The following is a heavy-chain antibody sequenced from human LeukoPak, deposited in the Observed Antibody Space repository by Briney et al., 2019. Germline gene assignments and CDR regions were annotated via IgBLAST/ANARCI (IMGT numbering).Heavy chain of an antibody. J-gene: IGHJ4*02. Sequence: GGSLRLSCATSGFTFSSYSMNWVRQAPGKGLEWVSSISSSSRYIYYADSVKGRFTISRDNAKNSLYLQMNSLRAEDTAVYYCARGGKYYYDSSGPHTGGYWGQGTLVTVSS. CDR1: GFTFSSYS. D-gene: IGHD3-22*01. CDR3: ARGGKYYYDSSGPHTGGY. V-gene: IGHV3-21*01. CDR2: ISSSSRYI.